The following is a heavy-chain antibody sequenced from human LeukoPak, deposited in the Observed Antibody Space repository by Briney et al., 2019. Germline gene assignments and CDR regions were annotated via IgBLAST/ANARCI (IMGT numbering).Heavy chain of an antibody. CDR2: IWYDGSNK. D-gene: IGHD5-18*01. CDR1: GITFSNYG. Sequence: PGGSLRLSCAASGITFSNYGMPWVRQAPGKGLEWVAVIWYDGSNKYYADSVKGRFTISRDNSKNTLYLQMSSLRAEDTAVYYCARDGPRLYTALYGMDVWGQGTTVTVSS. J-gene: IGHJ6*02. CDR3: ARDGPRLYTALYGMDV. V-gene: IGHV3-33*01.